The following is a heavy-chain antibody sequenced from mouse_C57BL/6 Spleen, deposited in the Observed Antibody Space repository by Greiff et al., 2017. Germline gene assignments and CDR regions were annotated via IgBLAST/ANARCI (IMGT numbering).Heavy chain of an antibody. CDR1: GYSITSGYY. D-gene: IGHD2-5*01. Sequence: VQLKESGPGLVKPSQSLSLTCSVTGYSITSGYYWNWIRQFPGNKLEWMGYISYDGSNNYNPSLKNRISITRDTSKNQFFLKLNSVTTEDTAKYYCARGSNYVNYAMDYWGQGTSVTVSS. CDR2: ISYDGSN. J-gene: IGHJ4*01. V-gene: IGHV3-6*01. CDR3: ARGSNYVNYAMDY.